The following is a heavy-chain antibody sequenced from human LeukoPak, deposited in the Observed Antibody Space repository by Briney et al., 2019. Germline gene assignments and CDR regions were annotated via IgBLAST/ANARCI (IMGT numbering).Heavy chain of an antibody. D-gene: IGHD6-13*01. Sequence: PGRSLRLSCAASGFTYDDYAMLWVRQAPGKGLGWVSGINWNSGSIGYADSVKGRFTISRDNAKNSLYLQMNSLRAEDTALYYCAKEIAAAGPYYFDSWGQGTLVTVSS. J-gene: IGHJ4*02. CDR1: GFTYDDYA. V-gene: IGHV3-9*01. CDR2: INWNSGSI. CDR3: AKEIAAAGPYYFDS.